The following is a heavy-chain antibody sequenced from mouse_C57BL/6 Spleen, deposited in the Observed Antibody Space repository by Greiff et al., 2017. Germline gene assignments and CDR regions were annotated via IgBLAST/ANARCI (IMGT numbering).Heavy chain of an antibody. V-gene: IGHV7-1*01. D-gene: IGHD1-1*01. CDR3: ARDAPSPYYYDRSYGAMDY. CDR1: GFTFSDFY. Sequence: EVMLVESGGGLVQSGRSLRLSCATSGFTFSDFYMEWVRQAPGKGLEWIAASRNKANDYTTEYSASVKGRFIVARDTSQVILYLQMNALKAEDTAIYYCARDAPSPYYYDRSYGAMDYWGQGTSVTVSS. J-gene: IGHJ4*01. CDR2: SRNKANDYTT.